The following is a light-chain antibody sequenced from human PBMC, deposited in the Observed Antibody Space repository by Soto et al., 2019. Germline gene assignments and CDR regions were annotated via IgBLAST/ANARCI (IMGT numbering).Light chain of an antibody. CDR1: QSVSSN. J-gene: IGKJ1*01. Sequence: IVMTQSPATLSVSPGERATLSCRASQSVSSNLAWYQQKPGQAPRLLIYSASRRATGFPARFSGSGSGTDFTLTISSLQSEDFAVYYCQQYDNWPWTFGQGTKVDIK. CDR2: SAS. V-gene: IGKV3-15*01. CDR3: QQYDNWPWT.